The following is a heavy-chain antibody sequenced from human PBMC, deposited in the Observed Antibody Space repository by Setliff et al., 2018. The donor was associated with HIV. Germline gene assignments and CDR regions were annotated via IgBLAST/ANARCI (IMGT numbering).Heavy chain of an antibody. J-gene: IGHJ5*02. CDR1: GGSIRSIDYF. D-gene: IGHD6-13*01. CDR3: ARLRAAGTVHYFDP. V-gene: IGHV4-39*01. CDR2: INHSGST. Sequence: SETLSLTCTVSGGSIRSIDYFWSWIRQPPGKGLEWIGEINHSGSTNYNPSRKGRITISVFTSSQQLSLTLTSVTPADTAVYYCARLRAAGTVHYFDPWGQGTQVTVSS.